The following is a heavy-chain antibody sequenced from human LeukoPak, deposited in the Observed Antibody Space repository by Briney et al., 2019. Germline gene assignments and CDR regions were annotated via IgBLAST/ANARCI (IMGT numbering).Heavy chain of an antibody. Sequence: GSSVTVSCTASGGTFSSYAISWVRQAPGQGLEWMGGIIPIFGTANYAQKFQGRVTITADESTSTAYMELSSLRSEDTAVYYCAREGYYDSSGYPFDYWGQGTLVTVSS. CDR1: GGTFSSYA. CDR2: IIPIFGTA. V-gene: IGHV1-69*01. J-gene: IGHJ4*02. D-gene: IGHD3-22*01. CDR3: AREGYYDSSGYPFDY.